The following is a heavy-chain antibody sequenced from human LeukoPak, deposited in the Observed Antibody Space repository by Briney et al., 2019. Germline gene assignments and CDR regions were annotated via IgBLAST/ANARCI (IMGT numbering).Heavy chain of an antibody. CDR1: GFSFSGYG. V-gene: IGHV3-30*02. Sequence: GGSLRLSCATSGFSFSGYGMHWVRQAPGEGLEWVAFIRHDGSTQSYADSVKGRFTISRDNSRNTLYLQMNSLRPDDTAVFYCAKAVAYDSSPYWGQGTLVTVSS. J-gene: IGHJ4*02. CDR3: AKAVAYDSSPY. D-gene: IGHD3-22*01. CDR2: IRHDGSTQ.